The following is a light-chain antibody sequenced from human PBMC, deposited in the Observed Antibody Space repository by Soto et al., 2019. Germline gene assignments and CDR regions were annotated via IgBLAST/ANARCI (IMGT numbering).Light chain of an antibody. CDR1: SSNIGSNT. Sequence: QSVLTRPPSASGTPGQRVTISCSGSSSNIGSNTVNWYQQLPGTAPKLVIYSNNQRPSGVPDCFSGSKSGTSASLAISGLQSEDEADYYCVAWDDSLNGYVVFGGGTKVTVL. CDR2: SNN. J-gene: IGLJ2*01. CDR3: VAWDDSLNGYVV. V-gene: IGLV1-44*01.